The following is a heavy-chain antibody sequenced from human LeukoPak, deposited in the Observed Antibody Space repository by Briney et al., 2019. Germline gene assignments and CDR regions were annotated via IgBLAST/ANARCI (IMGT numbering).Heavy chain of an antibody. D-gene: IGHD6-19*01. J-gene: IGHJ4*02. CDR2: ISGSGGST. V-gene: IGHV3-23*01. CDR1: GFTFDDYA. Sequence: GGSLRLSCAASGFTFDDYAMHWVRQAPGKGLEWVSAISGSGGSTYYADSVKGRFTMSRDNSKNTLYLQMNSLRAEDTAVYYCAKDSGSGHYFDYWGQGTLVTVSS. CDR3: AKDSGSGHYFDY.